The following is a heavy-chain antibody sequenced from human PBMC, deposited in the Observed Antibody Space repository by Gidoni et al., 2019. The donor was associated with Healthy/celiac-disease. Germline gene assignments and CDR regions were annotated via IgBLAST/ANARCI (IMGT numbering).Heavy chain of an antibody. D-gene: IGHD2-15*01. V-gene: IGHV4-34*01. Sequence: QVQLQQWGAGLLKPSETLSLTCAVYGGSFSGYYWSGIRQPPGKGLEWIGEINHSGSTNYNPSLKSRVTISGDPSKNQFSLKLSSVTAADTAVYYCAGSIVVVVAAVDAFDIWGQGTMVTVSS. CDR1: GGSFSGYY. CDR2: INHSGST. CDR3: AGSIVVVVAAVDAFDI. J-gene: IGHJ3*02.